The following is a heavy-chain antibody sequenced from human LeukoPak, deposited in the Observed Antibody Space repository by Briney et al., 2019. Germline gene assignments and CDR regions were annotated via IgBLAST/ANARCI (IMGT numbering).Heavy chain of an antibody. CDR2: IIPIFGTA. CDR3: ALPDCSSTSCPL. Sequence: SVKVSCKASGGTFSSYAISWVRQAPGQGLEWMGGIIPIFGTANYAQKFQGRVTITTDESTSTAYMELSSLRSEDTAVYYCALPDCSSTSCPLWGRGTLVTVSS. CDR1: GGTFSSYA. J-gene: IGHJ2*01. D-gene: IGHD2-2*01. V-gene: IGHV1-69*05.